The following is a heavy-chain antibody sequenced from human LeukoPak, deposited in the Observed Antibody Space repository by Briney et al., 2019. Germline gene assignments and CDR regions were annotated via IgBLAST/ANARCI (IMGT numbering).Heavy chain of an antibody. CDR1: GYTFTSYG. V-gene: IGHV1-69*13. D-gene: IGHD3-16*01. J-gene: IGHJ4*02. Sequence: ASVKVSCKASGYTFTSYGISWVRQAPGQGLEWMGGIVPIFGTANYAQKFQGRVMITADESTSTAYMELSSLRSEDTAVYYCARGEGEYYFDYWGQGTLVTVSS. CDR2: IVPIFGTA. CDR3: ARGEGEYYFDY.